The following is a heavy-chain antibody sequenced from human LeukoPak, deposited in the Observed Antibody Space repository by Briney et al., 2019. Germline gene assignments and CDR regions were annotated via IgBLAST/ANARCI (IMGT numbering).Heavy chain of an antibody. CDR3: AKVWTEYSDDYFDY. CDR2: ISGSGGST. J-gene: IGHJ4*02. CDR1: GFTFSSYG. Sequence: GGSLRLSCAASGFTFSSYGMSWVRQAPGKGLECVSSISGSGGSTNHADSVKGRFTISRDNSKNTLYLQMNSLRAEDTAVYYCAKVWTEYSDDYFDYWGQGTLVTVSS. V-gene: IGHV3-23*01. D-gene: IGHD3/OR15-3a*01.